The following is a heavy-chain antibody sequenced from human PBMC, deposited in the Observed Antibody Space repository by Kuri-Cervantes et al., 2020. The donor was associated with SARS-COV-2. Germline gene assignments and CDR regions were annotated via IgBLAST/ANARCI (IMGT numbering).Heavy chain of an antibody. V-gene: IGHV1-2*02. CDR3: ARRRDVDY. J-gene: IGHJ4*02. CDR2: INPNSGGT. CDR1: GYTFTGYY. Sequence: ASVKVSCKASGYTFTGYYMHWVRQAPGQGLEWMGWINPNSGGTNYAQKFQGRVTMTTDTSTSTAYMELRSLRSDDTAVYYCARRRDVDYWGQGTLVTVSS.